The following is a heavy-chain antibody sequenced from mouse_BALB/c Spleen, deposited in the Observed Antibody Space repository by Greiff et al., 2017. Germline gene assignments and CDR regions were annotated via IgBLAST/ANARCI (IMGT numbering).Heavy chain of an antibody. CDR3: ARDYGSHPHFDV. J-gene: IGHJ1*01. V-gene: IGHV1-12*01. D-gene: IGHD1-1*01. CDR2: IYPGNGDT. CDR1: GYTFTSYN. Sequence: QVQLQQPGAELVKPGASVKMSCKASGYTFTSYNMHWVKQTPGQGLEWIGAIYPGNGDTSYNQKFKGKATLTADKSSSTAYMQLSSLTSEDSAVYYCARDYGSHPHFDVWGAGTTGTVSS.